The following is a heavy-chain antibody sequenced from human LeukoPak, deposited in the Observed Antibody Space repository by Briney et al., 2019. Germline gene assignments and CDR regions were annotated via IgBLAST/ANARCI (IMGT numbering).Heavy chain of an antibody. D-gene: IGHD4-11*01. CDR3: TRGCDYSSADLIDY. CDR2: IRRNAYGGTT. V-gene: IGHV3-49*03. CDR1: GFTFVNYA. Sequence: PGGSLRLSCKASGFTFVNYALSWFRQAPGKGLEWVVFIRRNAYGGTTEYAASVKGRFNISRDDSKSIAYLQMNSLKTEDTAVYYCTRGCDYSSADLIDYWGQGTLVTVSS. J-gene: IGHJ4*02.